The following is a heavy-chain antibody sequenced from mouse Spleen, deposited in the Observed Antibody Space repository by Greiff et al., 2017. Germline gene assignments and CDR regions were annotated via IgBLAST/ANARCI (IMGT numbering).Heavy chain of an antibody. Sequence: VQLQQSGPELVKPGASVKISCKASGYSFTGYYMNWVKQSPEKSLEWIGEINPSTGGTTYNQKFKAKATLTVDKSSSTAYMQLKSLTSEDSAVYYCARRGNFYYRYFDYWGQGTTLTVSS. D-gene: IGHD2-14*01. J-gene: IGHJ2*01. CDR1: GYSFTGYY. CDR2: INPSTGGT. V-gene: IGHV1-42*01. CDR3: ARRGNFYYRYFDY.